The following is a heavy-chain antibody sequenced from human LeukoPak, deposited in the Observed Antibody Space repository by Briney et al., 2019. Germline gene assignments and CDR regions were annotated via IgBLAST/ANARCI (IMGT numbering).Heavy chain of an antibody. Sequence: SETLSLTCTVSGGSISSYYWSWIRQPPGKGLEWIGYIYYSGSTNYNPSLKSRVTISVDTSKNRFSLKLSSVTAADTAVYYCASRGQSDPDWFDPWGQGTLVTVSS. CDR2: IYYSGST. CDR3: ASRGQSDPDWFDP. V-gene: IGHV4-59*01. J-gene: IGHJ5*02. CDR1: GGSISSYY. D-gene: IGHD3-10*01.